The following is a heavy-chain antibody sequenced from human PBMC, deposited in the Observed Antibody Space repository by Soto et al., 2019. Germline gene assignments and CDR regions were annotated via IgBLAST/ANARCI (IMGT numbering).Heavy chain of an antibody. CDR1: GFTFSSYG. D-gene: IGHD3-16*01. CDR2: IWYDGSNK. J-gene: IGHJ6*02. V-gene: IGHV3-33*01. Sequence: QVQLVESGGGVVQPGRSLRLSCAASGFTFSSYGMHWVRQAPGKGLEGVAVIWYDGSNKYYVDSVKGRFTISRDNSKNSLYLQMNSLRAEDTAVYYCARDRGGLSYYYYGMDVWGQGTTVTVSS. CDR3: ARDRGGLSYYYYGMDV.